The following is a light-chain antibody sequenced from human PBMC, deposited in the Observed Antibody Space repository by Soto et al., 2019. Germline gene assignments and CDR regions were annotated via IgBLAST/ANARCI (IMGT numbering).Light chain of an antibody. V-gene: IGKV3-15*01. CDR1: QNVDSN. J-gene: IGKJ1*01. CDR3: RQYNNWPLWT. CDR2: GAS. Sequence: EIVLTQSPATLSVSPGEGATLSCRASQNVDSNLAWYQQKPGLGPRLLIFGASTRATGIPARFSGSGSGTEFTLTITSLQSEDFAVYYCRQYNNWPLWTFRQGTKVEIK.